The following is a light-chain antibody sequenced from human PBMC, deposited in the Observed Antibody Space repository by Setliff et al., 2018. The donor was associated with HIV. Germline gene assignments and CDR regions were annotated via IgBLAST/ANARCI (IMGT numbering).Light chain of an antibody. Sequence: QSALTQPPSASGSPGQSVTISCTGSSSDVGDYESVSWYQQNPGEVPKLMIYDVTKRPSGVSNRFSGSKSGNTASLTISGLQGEDEADYFCCSYAGGDTWIFGGGTKVTVL. CDR1: SSDVGDYES. J-gene: IGLJ2*01. CDR2: DVT. V-gene: IGLV2-11*01. CDR3: CSYAGGDTWI.